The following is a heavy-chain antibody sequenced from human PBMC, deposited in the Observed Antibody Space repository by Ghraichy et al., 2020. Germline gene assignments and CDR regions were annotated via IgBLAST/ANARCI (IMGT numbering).Heavy chain of an antibody. Sequence: GGSLRLSCAASGFTFSSYWMSWVRQVPGKRLEWVANIKSDGSENYYARFVEGRFTTSRDNTKNLLYLQLNSLRAEDTAVYYCARELARGTAFAYFDYWGQGTLVTVSS. CDR2: IKSDGSEN. D-gene: IGHD5-18*01. CDR3: ARELARGTAFAYFDY. J-gene: IGHJ4*02. V-gene: IGHV3-7*03. CDR1: GFTFSSYW.